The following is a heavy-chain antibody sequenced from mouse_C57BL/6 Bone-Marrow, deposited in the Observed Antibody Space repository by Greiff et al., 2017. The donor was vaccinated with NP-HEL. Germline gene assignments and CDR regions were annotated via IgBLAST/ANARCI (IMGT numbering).Heavy chain of an antibody. CDR2: INPGSGGT. D-gene: IGHD2-2*01. CDR1: GYAFTNYL. V-gene: IGHV1-54*01. Sequence: VKLQESGAELVRPGTSVKVSCKASGYAFTNYLIEWVKQRPGQGLEWIGVINPGSGGTNYNEKFKGKATLTADKSSSTAYMQLSSLTSEDSAVYFCARHRGEFGYPFAYWGQGTLVTVSA. J-gene: IGHJ3*01. CDR3: ARHRGEFGYPFAY.